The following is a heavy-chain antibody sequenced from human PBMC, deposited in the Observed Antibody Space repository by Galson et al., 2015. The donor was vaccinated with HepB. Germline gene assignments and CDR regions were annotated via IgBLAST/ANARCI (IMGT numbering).Heavy chain of an antibody. CDR1: GGTFSSYA. CDR2: IIPIFGTA. Sequence: SVKVSCKASGGTFSSYAISWVRQAPGQGLEWMGGIIPIFGTANYAQKFQGRVTITADESTSTAYMELSSLRSEDTAVYYCASSSIVGATSYYYYYGMDVWGQGTTVTVSS. V-gene: IGHV1-69*13. J-gene: IGHJ6*02. D-gene: IGHD1-26*01. CDR3: ASSSIVGATSYYYYYGMDV.